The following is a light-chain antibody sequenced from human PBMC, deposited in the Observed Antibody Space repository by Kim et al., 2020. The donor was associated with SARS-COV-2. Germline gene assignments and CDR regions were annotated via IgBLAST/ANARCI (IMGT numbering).Light chain of an antibody. Sequence: GQTVRITRQGEHIRSNYASWYQQKPGQAPVLVIYGKNNRPSGIPDRFSGSSSGNTASLTITGAQAEDEADYYCNSRDSSGNLVVFGGGTQLTVL. CDR3: NSRDSSGNLVV. CDR2: GKN. V-gene: IGLV3-19*01. J-gene: IGLJ2*01. CDR1: HIRSNY.